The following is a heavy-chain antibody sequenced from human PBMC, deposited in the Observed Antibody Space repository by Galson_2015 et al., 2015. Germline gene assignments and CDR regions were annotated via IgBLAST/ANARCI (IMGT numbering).Heavy chain of an antibody. D-gene: IGHD6-19*01. V-gene: IGHV3-33*01. CDR1: GFTFSSYG. CDR2: IWYDGSNK. J-gene: IGHJ4*02. CDR3: ARDSSALNYYFDY. Sequence: SLRLSCAASGFTFSSYGMHWVRQAPGKGLEWVAVIWYDGSNKYYADSVKGRFTISRDNSKNTLYLQMNSLRAEDTAVYYCARDSSALNYYFDYWGQGTLVTVSS.